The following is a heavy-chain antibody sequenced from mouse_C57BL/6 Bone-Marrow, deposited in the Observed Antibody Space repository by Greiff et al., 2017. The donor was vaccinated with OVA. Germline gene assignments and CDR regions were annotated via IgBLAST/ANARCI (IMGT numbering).Heavy chain of an antibody. J-gene: IGHJ2*01. Sequence: EVKLMESGGDLVKPGGSLKLSCAASGFTFSGYAMSWVRQTPEKRLEWVATISDGGSYTYHPDNVKGRFPISRDNAKNNQYLQMSHLKSEDTAMYYWARGGITGPHYWGQGTTLTGSS. CDR1: GFTFSGYA. D-gene: IGHD1-1*01. V-gene: IGHV5-4*03. CDR2: ISDGGSYT. CDR3: ARGGITGPHY.